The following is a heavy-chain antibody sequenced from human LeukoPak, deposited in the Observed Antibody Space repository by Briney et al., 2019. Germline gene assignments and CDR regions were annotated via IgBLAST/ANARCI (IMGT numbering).Heavy chain of an antibody. CDR1: GGSRSSSSYY. CDR2: IYYSGST. V-gene: IGHV4-39*07. J-gene: IGHJ5*02. D-gene: IGHD4/OR15-4a*01. Sequence: PSETLSPTCTVSGGSRSSSSYYWGWIRQPPGKGLEWIGSIYYSGSTNYNPSLKSRVTISVDTSKNQFSLKLSSVTAADTAVYYCARANTGGLWPNNWFDPWGQGTLVTVSS. CDR3: ARANTGGLWPNNWFDP.